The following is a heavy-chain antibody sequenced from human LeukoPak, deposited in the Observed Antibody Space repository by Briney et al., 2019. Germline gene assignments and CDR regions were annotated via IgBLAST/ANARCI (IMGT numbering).Heavy chain of an antibody. CDR1: GFTFSSYE. D-gene: IGHD3-3*01. J-gene: IGHJ4*02. CDR3: ARVGPYYDFWSGYYSYFDY. CDR2: ISSSGSTI. V-gene: IGHV3-48*03. Sequence: PGGSLRLSCAASGFTFSSYEMNWVRQAPGKGLEWVPYISSSGSTIYYADFVKGRFTISRDNAKNSLYLQMNSLRAEDTALYYCARVGPYYDFWSGYYSYFDYWGQGTLVTVSS.